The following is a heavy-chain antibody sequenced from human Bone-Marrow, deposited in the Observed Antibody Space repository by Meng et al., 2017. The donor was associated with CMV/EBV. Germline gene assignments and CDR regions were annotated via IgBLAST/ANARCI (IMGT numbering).Heavy chain of an antibody. Sequence: ESLKISCAASGFTFSSYAMSWVRQAPGKGLEWIGEIKNTGISNYNPSLKSRVTISVDTSKNQFSLRLSSVTAADTAVYYCARSSGVLVARKFFYYGMDVWGQGTTVTVSS. D-gene: IGHD4/OR15-4a*01. CDR3: ARSSGVLVARKFFYYGMDV. V-gene: IGHV4-34*01. CDR2: IKNTGIS. CDR1: GFTFSSYA. J-gene: IGHJ6*02.